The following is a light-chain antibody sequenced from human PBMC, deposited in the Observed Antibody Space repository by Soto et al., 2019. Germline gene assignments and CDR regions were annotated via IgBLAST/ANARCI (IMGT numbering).Light chain of an antibody. J-gene: IGLJ2*01. CDR3: GAWDSILSAVV. V-gene: IGLV1-51*01. CDR1: SSNIGNDY. Sequence: QSVLTQPPSVSAAPGQKVTISCSGSSSNIGNDYVSWYQQLPGTAPKLLIYDNNERPSGIPDRFSGSKSGTSATLGITGLQTGDEADYYCGAWDSILSAVVFGGGTKVTVL. CDR2: DNN.